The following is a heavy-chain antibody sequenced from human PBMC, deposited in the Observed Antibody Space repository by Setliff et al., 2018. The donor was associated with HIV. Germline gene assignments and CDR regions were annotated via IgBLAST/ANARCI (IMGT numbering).Heavy chain of an antibody. V-gene: IGHV4-39*01. CDR3: ARHHVKYTDCPSGMCYWDAFDI. CDR2: IYYSGST. Sequence: NPSETLSLTCTVSGGSVSNSNYYWGWIRQPPGKGLEWIGSIYYSGSTYYNPSLKSRVTISVDTSKNQFSLKLTSVTAADTAVYYCARHHVKYTDCPSGMCYWDAFDIWGQGTMVTVSS. CDR1: GGSVSNSNYY. J-gene: IGHJ3*02. D-gene: IGHD2-8*01.